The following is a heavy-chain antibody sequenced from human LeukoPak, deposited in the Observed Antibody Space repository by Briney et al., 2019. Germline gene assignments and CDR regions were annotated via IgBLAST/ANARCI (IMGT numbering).Heavy chain of an antibody. CDR1: GFTFSSYW. CDR2: IKQDGSEK. D-gene: IGHD3-9*01. J-gene: IGHJ6*03. CDR3: ARDFDILTGYHYYYYMDV. V-gene: IGHV3-7*01. Sequence: HPGGSLRLSCAASGFTFSSYWMSWVRQAPGKGLEWVANIKQDGSEKYYVDSVKGRFTISRDNAKNSLYLQMNSLRAEDTAVYYCARDFDILTGYHYYYYMDVWGKGTTVTISS.